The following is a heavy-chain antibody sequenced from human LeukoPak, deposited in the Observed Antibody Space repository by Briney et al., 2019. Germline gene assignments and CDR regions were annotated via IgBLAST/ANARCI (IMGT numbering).Heavy chain of an antibody. J-gene: IGHJ4*02. Sequence: ASVKVSCKASGYTFTGHYMHWVRQAPGQGLEWMGWINPNGGGTNYAQKFQGRVTMTRDTSISTAYMELSRLRSDDTAVYYCARVSVSVRVAARRFDYWGQGTLVTVSS. CDR2: INPNGGGT. CDR3: ARVSVSVRVAARRFDY. V-gene: IGHV1-2*02. D-gene: IGHD6-6*01. CDR1: GYTFTGHY.